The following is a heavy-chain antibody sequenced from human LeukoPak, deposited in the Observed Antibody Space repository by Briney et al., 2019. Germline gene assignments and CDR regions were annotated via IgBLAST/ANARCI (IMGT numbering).Heavy chain of an antibody. CDR1: GFTFSSYG. CDR2: IRYDGSNK. CDR3: ARVQDYGDYGGFDF. J-gene: IGHJ4*02. D-gene: IGHD4-17*01. Sequence: GGSLRLSCAASGFTFSSYGMHWVRQAPGKGLEWVAFIRYDGSNKYYADSVKGRFTISRDNSKNTLYLQMNSLRAEDTAVYYCARVQDYGDYGGFDFWGQGTLVTVSS. V-gene: IGHV3-30*02.